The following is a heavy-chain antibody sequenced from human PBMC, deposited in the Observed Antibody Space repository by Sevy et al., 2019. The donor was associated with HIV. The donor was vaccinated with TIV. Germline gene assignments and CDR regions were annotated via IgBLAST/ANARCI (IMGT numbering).Heavy chain of an antibody. CDR2: ISAYNGNT. J-gene: IGHJ1*01. V-gene: IGHV1-18*04. Sequence: ASVKVSCKASGYTFTSYGISWVRQAPGQGLEWVGWISAYNGNTNYAQKLQGRVTMTTDTSTSTAYMELRSLRSDDTAVYYCARDPYYDSSGYYSAEYFQHWGQRTLVTVSS. D-gene: IGHD3-22*01. CDR1: GYTFTSYG. CDR3: ARDPYYDSSGYYSAEYFQH.